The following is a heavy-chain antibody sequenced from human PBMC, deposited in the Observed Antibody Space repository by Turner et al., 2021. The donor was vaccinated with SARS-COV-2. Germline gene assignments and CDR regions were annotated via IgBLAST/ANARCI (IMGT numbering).Heavy chain of an antibody. Sequence: EVQLLESGGGLVQPGGALRLSCAASGFTFSSYAMSGVRQAPGKGREWGSAMSGSGGSTYYADSVKGRVTISRDNYKNTMYLQMNSLRAEDTAVYYCAKADRGMIVVVITLFDDWGQGTLVTVSS. CDR1: GFTFSSYA. D-gene: IGHD3-22*01. J-gene: IGHJ4*02. CDR2: MSGSGGST. CDR3: AKADRGMIVVVITLFDD. V-gene: IGHV3-23*01.